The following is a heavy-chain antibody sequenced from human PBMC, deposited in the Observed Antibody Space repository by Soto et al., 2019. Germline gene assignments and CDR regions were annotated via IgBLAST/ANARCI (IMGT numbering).Heavy chain of an antibody. V-gene: IGHV1-69*13. CDR2: TIPIFGTA. CDR3: ALGPYCSSTSCYKGLYYYYYGMDV. J-gene: IGHJ6*02. D-gene: IGHD2-2*02. CDR1: GGTFSRYS. Sequence: SVKVSCKASGGTFSRYSISWVRQAPGQGLEWMGGTIPIFGTANYAQKFQGRVTITADESTSTAYMELSSLRSEDTAVYYCALGPYCSSTSCYKGLYYYYYGMDVWGQGTTVTVSS.